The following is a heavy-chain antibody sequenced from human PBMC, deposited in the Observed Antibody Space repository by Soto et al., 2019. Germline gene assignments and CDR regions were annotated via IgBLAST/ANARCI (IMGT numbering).Heavy chain of an antibody. CDR2: ISSSSSYI. Sequence: EVQLVESGGGLVKPGGSLRLSCAASGFTFSSYSMNWVCQAPGKGLEWVSSISSSSSYIYYADSVKGRFTICIDNAKKSLNLQMNSLRAEDTAVYYCARDRLWFGEFQNFDYWGQGTLVTVSS. J-gene: IGHJ4*02. D-gene: IGHD3-10*01. CDR1: GFTFSSYS. CDR3: ARDRLWFGEFQNFDY. V-gene: IGHV3-21*01.